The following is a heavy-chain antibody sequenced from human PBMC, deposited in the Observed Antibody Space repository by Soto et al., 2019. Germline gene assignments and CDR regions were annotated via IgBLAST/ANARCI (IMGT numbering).Heavy chain of an antibody. D-gene: IGHD5-12*01. V-gene: IGHV3-21*01. CDR1: GFTFSRFT. CDR3: VRSLGGSVDF. J-gene: IGHJ4*02. CDR2: ISSDI. Sequence: GGSLRLSCAASGFTFSRFTMNWVRQATGKGPEWVASISSDINYVDSVKGRFTISRDNATNSLYLQMNSLRAEDTAVYYCVRSLGGSVDFWGQGTLVTVSS.